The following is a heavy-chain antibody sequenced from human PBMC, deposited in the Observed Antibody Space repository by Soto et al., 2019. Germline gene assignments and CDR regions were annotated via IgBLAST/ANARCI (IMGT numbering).Heavy chain of an antibody. Sequence: GGSLRLSCAASGFTFSNAWMSWVRQAPGKGLEWVGRIKSKTDGGTTDYAAPVIGRFTISRDDSKNTLYLQMNSLKTEDTAVYYSTTARYFDWSSGYWGQGTLVTVSS. CDR1: GFTFSNAW. D-gene: IGHD3-9*01. CDR2: IKSKTDGGTT. CDR3: TTARYFDWSSGY. J-gene: IGHJ4*02. V-gene: IGHV3-15*01.